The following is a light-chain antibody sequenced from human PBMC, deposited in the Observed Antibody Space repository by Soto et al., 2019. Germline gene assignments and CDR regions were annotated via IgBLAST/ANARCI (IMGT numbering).Light chain of an antibody. CDR3: AAWDDNLNGPHWV. CDR1: NSNIGSNT. CDR2: SNN. J-gene: IGLJ3*02. V-gene: IGLV1-44*01. Sequence: QSVLTQPPSASGTPGQRVTISCSGSNSNIGSNTVNWYQQLPGTAPKLLIYSNNQRPSGVPDRFSGSKSGTSASLAISGLQSEDEADYYCAAWDDNLNGPHWVFGGGTKLNVL.